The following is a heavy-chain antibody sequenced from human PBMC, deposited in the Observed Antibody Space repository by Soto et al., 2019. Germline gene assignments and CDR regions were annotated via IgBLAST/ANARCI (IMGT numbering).Heavy chain of an antibody. CDR3: ASPFAGA. J-gene: IGHJ4*02. V-gene: IGHV4-59*08. CDR1: GGSISPYN. Sequence: PSETLSLTCTVSGGSISPYNWAWIRQPPGKGLEWVGYTYYSGSTSYNPSLKSRVTLSLETSKSQFSLRLSSVTASDTAVYYCASPFAGAWGPGTLVTVSS. CDR2: TYYSGST. D-gene: IGHD2-8*02.